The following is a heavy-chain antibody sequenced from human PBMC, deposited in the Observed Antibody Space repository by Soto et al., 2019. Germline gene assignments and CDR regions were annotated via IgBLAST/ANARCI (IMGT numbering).Heavy chain of an antibody. CDR1: GFTFGAYA. J-gene: IGHJ1*01. CDR2: IRSKAHGGTT. CDR3: SRARDSSGYYFTQY. V-gene: IGHV3-49*04. D-gene: IGHD3-22*01. Sequence: PGGSLRLSCTTSGFTFGAYAMSWVRHAPGKGLEWVGFIRSKAHGGTTEYAASVKGRFTISRDDSKSIAYLQMNSLKTDDTAVYYCSRARDSSGYYFTQYWGQGTLVTVSS.